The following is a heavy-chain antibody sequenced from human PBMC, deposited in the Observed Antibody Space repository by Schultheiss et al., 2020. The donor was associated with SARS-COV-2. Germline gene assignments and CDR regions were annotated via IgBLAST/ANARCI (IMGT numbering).Heavy chain of an antibody. V-gene: IGHV5-51*01. CDR1: GYSFTSYW. D-gene: IGHD6-6*01. CDR2: IYPGDSDT. J-gene: IGHJ3*02. Sequence: GGSLRLSCKGSGYSFTSYWIGWVRQMPGKGLEWMGIIYPGDSDTRYSPSFQGQVTISADKSISTAYLQWSSLKASDTAMYYCARSSSPERDDAFDIWGQGTMVTVSS. CDR3: ARSSSPERDDAFDI.